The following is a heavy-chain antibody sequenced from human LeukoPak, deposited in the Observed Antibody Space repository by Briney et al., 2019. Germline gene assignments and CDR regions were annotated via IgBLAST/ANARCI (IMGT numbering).Heavy chain of an antibody. J-gene: IGHJ3*02. D-gene: IGHD6-19*01. CDR1: GFTFSSYA. Sequence: PGGSLRLSCTASGFTFSSYAMNWARRAPGKGLVWVSRISGDGNYTTYADSVKGRFTISRDNAKNTVYLQMNSLRAEDTAVYYCARVVGYSSGWANDAFDIWGQGTMVTVSS. CDR2: ISGDGNYT. V-gene: IGHV3-74*01. CDR3: ARVVGYSSGWANDAFDI.